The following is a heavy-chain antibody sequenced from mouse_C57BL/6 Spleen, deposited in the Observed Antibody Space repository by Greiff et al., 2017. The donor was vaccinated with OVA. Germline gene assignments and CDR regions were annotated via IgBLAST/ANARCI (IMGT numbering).Heavy chain of an antibody. CDR3: ARPYYYGPYAMDY. J-gene: IGHJ4*01. CDR2: ISSGSSTI. Sequence: EVMLVESGGGLVKPGGSLKLSCAASGFTFSDYGMHWVRQAPEKGLEWVAYISSGSSTIYYADTVKGRFTISRDNAKNTLFLQMTSLRSEDTAMYYCARPYYYGPYAMDYWGQGTSVTVSS. V-gene: IGHV5-17*01. D-gene: IGHD1-1*01. CDR1: GFTFSDYG.